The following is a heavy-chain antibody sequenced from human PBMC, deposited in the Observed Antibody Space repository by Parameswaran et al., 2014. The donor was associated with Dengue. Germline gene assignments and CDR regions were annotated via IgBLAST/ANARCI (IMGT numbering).Heavy chain of an antibody. CDR3: AKHEGSGWYSNWFDP. V-gene: IGHV3-23*01. Sequence: VRQGSREGGWVWVSVISDGGDATDYTDSVKGRFTVSRDNSKNTLYLQMNSLRAEDTAIYYCAKHEGSGWYSNWFDPWGQGTVVTVSS. J-gene: IGHJ5*02. D-gene: IGHD6-19*01. CDR2: ISDGGDAT.